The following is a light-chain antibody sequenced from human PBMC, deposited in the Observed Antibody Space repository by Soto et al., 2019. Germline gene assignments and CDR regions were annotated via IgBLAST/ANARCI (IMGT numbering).Light chain of an antibody. J-gene: IGKJ1*01. CDR2: WAS. CDR3: QQYYSTPWT. CDR1: QSVLYSSNNKNH. Sequence: DIVMTQSPDSLAVSLGERATINCKSSQSVLYSSNNKNHLAWYQQKAGQPPKLLIYWASTRESGVPDRFSGSGSGTDFILTISSLQAEDVAVYYCQQYYSTPWTFGQGTKVEIK. V-gene: IGKV4-1*01.